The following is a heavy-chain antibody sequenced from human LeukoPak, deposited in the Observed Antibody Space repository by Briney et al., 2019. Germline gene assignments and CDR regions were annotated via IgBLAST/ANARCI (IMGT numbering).Heavy chain of an antibody. J-gene: IGHJ3*02. CDR1: GGSISSSSYY. CDR3: ARLSTVTTLHAFDI. Sequence: SETLSLTCTVSGGSISSSSYYWGWIRQPPGKGLEWIGGIYYSGSTYYNPSLKSRVTISVDTSKNQFSLKLSSVTAADTAVYYCARLSTVTTLHAFDIWGQGTMVTVSS. D-gene: IGHD4-17*01. CDR2: IYYSGST. V-gene: IGHV4-39*01.